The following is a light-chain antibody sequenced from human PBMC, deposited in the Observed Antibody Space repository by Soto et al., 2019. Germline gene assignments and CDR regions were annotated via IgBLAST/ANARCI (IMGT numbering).Light chain of an antibody. CDR2: EVS. CDR1: SSDVGGYNY. J-gene: IGLJ1*01. CDR3: SSYTSSSTLYV. Sequence: QSVLTQPASVSGSPGQSITISCTGTSSDVGGYNYVSWYQQHPGKAPKLMIYEVSNRPSGVSNRLSGSKSGNTASLTISGLQAEDEADYYCSSYTSSSTLYVFGTGTKVTV. V-gene: IGLV2-14*01.